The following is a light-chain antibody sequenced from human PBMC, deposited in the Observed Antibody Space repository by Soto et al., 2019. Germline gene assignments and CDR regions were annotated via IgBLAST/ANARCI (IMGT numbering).Light chain of an antibody. V-gene: IGLV4-60*03. CDR2: VAGGGTH. CDR3: ETWDSNIRV. J-gene: IGLJ3*02. CDR1: SGHSTYI. Sequence: QPVLTQSSSASASLGSSVKLTCTLSSGHSTYIIAWHQQQPGKAHRYLMKVAGGGTHNKGSGVPDRFSGSSSGADRYLTISNLQSEDEADYYCETWDSNIRVFGGGTKLTVL.